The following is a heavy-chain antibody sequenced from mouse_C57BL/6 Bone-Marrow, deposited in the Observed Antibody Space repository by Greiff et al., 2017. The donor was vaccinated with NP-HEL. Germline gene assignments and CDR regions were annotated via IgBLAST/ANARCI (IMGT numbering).Heavy chain of an antibody. V-gene: IGHV5-17*01. D-gene: IGHD1-1*01. CDR2: ISSGSSTI. CDR1: GFTFSDYG. CDR3: ARCITTVVDWYFDG. Sequence: EVQRVESGGGLVKPGGSLKLSCAATGFTFSDYGMHWVRQAPEKGLEWVAYISSGSSTIYYADTVKGRFTISRDNAKNTLFLQMTSLRSEDTAMXYCARCITTVVDWYFDGWGTGTTVTVST. J-gene: IGHJ1*03.